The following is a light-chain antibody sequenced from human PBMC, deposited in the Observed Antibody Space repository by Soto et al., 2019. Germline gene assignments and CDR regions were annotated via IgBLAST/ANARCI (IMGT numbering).Light chain of an antibody. Sequence: EIVLTQSPGTLSLSPGERATLSCRASQSVSSIYLASYQQKPGQAPRLLIYGASSRATGIPDRFSGSGSGTDFTITISRLEPDDFAVYYCHQYGSSPQTFSQGTKVEIK. V-gene: IGKV3-20*01. CDR1: QSVSSIY. CDR2: GAS. J-gene: IGKJ1*01. CDR3: HQYGSSPQT.